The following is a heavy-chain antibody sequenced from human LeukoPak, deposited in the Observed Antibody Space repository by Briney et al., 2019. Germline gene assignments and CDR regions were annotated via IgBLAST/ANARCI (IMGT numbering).Heavy chain of an antibody. D-gene: IGHD1-1*01. V-gene: IGHV1-3*01. CDR2: INAGNGNT. Sequence: ASVKVSCKASGYTFSSCTMHWVRQAPGQGLEWMGWINAGNGNTKYSQNFQGRFTTTRDTSASTAYMELTSLRSEDTAVYYCARDFAGSCDYWGQGTQVTVSS. J-gene: IGHJ4*02. CDR3: ARDFAGSCDY. CDR1: GYTFSSCT.